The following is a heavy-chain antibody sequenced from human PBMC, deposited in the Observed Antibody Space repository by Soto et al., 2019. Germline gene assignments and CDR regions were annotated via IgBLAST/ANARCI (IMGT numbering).Heavy chain of an antibody. CDR1: GFTVSNNY. CDR3: ARVPPGRAASGSYN. V-gene: IGHV3-53*01. J-gene: IGHJ4*02. Sequence: DVQLEESGGGLIQPGGSLRLSCAVSGFTVSNNYMTWVRQAPGKGLEWVSLIYSSGGTKYADSVRGRFTISRDNSKNTLYLQMNSLKVEDTAVYSCARVPPGRAASGSYNWGQGTLVTVYS. D-gene: IGHD6-13*01. CDR2: IYSSGGT.